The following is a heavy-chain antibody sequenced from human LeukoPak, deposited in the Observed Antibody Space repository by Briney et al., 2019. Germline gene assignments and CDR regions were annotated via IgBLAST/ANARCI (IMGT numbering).Heavy chain of an antibody. CDR2: TSYDGRNK. CDR3: VKAGNYDILTGYYNVPPFDY. CDR1: GFTFSNYA. V-gene: IGHV3-30*14. D-gene: IGHD3-9*01. Sequence: GSLRLSCAASGFTFSNYAMNWVRQAPGKGLEWVAVTSYDGRNKYYADSVKCRFTISRDNSKNTLYLQMSSLRAEDTAVYYCVKAGNYDILTGYYNVPPFDYWGQGALVTVSS. J-gene: IGHJ4*02.